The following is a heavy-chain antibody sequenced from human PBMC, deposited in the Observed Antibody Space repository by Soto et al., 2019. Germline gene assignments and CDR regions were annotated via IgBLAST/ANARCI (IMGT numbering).Heavy chain of an antibody. D-gene: IGHD5-12*01. CDR2: IYHSGST. Sequence: SETLSLTCAVSGGSISSSNWWSWVRQPPGKGLEWIGEIYHSGSTNYNPSLKSRVTISVDKSKNQFSLKLSSMTAADTAVYYCARGWGYSGYDNDYWGQGTLVTVSS. J-gene: IGHJ4*02. CDR1: GGSISSSNW. V-gene: IGHV4-4*02. CDR3: ARGWGYSGYDNDY.